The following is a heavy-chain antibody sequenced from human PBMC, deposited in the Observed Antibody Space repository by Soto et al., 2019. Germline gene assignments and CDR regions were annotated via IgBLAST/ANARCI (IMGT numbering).Heavy chain of an antibody. V-gene: IGHV3-23*01. D-gene: IGHD2-8*01. CDR2: LSDSGGSI. Sequence: EVQLLESGGGLVQPGGSLRLSCTASGFTFNRHAMTWVRQAPGKGLEWVSGLSDSGGSIYYADSVKGRFTISRDNYMNTLYLLTKTLRAEDTAVYYCAKVSSAWYAGFFDLWGQGTMVTVSS. J-gene: IGHJ4*02. CDR3: AKVSSAWYAGFFDL. CDR1: GFTFNRHA.